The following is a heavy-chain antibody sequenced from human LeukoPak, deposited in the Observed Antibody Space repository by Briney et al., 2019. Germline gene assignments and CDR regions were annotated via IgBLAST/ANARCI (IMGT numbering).Heavy chain of an antibody. D-gene: IGHD2-15*01. J-gene: IGHJ4*02. V-gene: IGHV4-4*02. CDR2: IYLSGST. CDR3: ASVCSGGSCYGHN. CDR1: GGSISSSNW. Sequence: SGTLSLTCAVSGGSISSSNWWSWVRQPPGKGLEWIGEIYLSGSTNYNPSLKSRVTISVDKSKNQFSLKLSSVTAADTAVYYCASVCSGGSCYGHNWGQGTLVTVSS.